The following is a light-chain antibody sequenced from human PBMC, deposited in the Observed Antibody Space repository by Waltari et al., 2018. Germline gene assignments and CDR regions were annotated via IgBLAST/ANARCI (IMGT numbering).Light chain of an antibody. CDR2: LTS. V-gene: IGKV2-28*01. J-gene: IGKJ2*01. Sequence: DIVMTQSPLSLPVNPGEPASISCTSSETLLHSNGYLYLNWYLQRPGQSPQLLIYLTSNRSSGVPDRLSGSGSSTYFTLKISRVEADDLGIYYCMQTLKVPYTFGRGTNLEIK. CDR1: ETLLHSNGYLY. CDR3: MQTLKVPYT.